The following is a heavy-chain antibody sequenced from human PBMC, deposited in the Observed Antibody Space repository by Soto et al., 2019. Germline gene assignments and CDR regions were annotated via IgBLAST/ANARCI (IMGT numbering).Heavy chain of an antibody. Sequence: PAGSLRLSFAASGFTFSNAWMSWVRQAPGKGLEWVGRIKSKTDGGTTAYAAPVKGRFTISRDDSKNTLYLQMNSLKTEDTDVYYCTTDIGYYDRRGYYGIDVWGQGTTVTVSS. CDR2: IKSKTDGGTT. CDR3: TTDIGYYDRRGYYGIDV. J-gene: IGHJ6*02. V-gene: IGHV3-15*01. CDR1: GFTFSNAW. D-gene: IGHD3-22*01.